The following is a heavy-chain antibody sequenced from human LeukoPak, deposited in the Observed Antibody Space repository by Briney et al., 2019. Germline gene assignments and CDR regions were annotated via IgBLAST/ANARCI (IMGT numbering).Heavy chain of an antibody. D-gene: IGHD6-19*01. CDR2: IYYSGST. V-gene: IGHV4-59*01. Sequence: SETLSLTCTVSGGSISSYYWSWIRQPPGKGLEFIGYIYYSGSTNYNPSLKSRVTISVDTSKNQFSLKLSSVTAADTAVYYCAKDSYTSGWDFDYWGQGTLVTVSS. J-gene: IGHJ4*02. CDR1: GGSISSYY. CDR3: AKDSYTSGWDFDY.